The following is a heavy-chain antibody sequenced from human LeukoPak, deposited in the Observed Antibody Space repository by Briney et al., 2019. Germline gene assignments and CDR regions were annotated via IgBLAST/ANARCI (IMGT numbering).Heavy chain of an antibody. J-gene: IGHJ4*02. V-gene: IGHV5-51*01. CDR2: IYPSDSDT. CDR1: GYSFTRYW. Sequence: GESLKISCKTSGYSFTRYWIAWVRQMPGKGLEWMGIIYPSDSDTRYSPSFQGQVTISADRSISTAYLHWSSLKASDTAMYYCARYCTNGRCYGYWGQGTLVTVSS. CDR3: ARYCTNGRCYGY. D-gene: IGHD2-8*01.